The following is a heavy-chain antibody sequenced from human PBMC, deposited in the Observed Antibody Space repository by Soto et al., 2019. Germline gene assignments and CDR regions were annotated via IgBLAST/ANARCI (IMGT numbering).Heavy chain of an antibody. CDR1: GFTFSSYA. J-gene: IGHJ4*02. CDR2: IRGSGGST. Sequence: GGSLRLSCAASGFTFSSYAMSWVRQAPGKGLEWVSAIRGSGGSTYYADSVKGRFTISRDNSKNTLYLQMNSLRAEDTAVYYCAKEHGQQLVGYLFDYWGQGTLVTVSS. V-gene: IGHV3-23*01. D-gene: IGHD6-13*01. CDR3: AKEHGQQLVGYLFDY.